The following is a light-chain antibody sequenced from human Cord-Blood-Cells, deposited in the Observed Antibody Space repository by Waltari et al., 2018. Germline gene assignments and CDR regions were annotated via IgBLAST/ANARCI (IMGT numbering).Light chain of an antibody. CDR3: SSYTSSSTYV. V-gene: IGLV2-14*01. CDR1: SSDVGGYNY. Sequence: QSALTQPATVSGSPGPLITISCTATSSDVGGYNYVTWYQQHPGKVPKLMIYEVSNRPSGVSNRFSGSKSGNTASLTISGLQAEDEADYYCSSYTSSSTYVFGTGTKVTVL. J-gene: IGLJ1*01. CDR2: EVS.